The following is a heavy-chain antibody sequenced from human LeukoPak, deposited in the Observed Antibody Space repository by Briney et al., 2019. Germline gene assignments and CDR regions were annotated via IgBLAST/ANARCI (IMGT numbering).Heavy chain of an antibody. Sequence: GRSLRLSCAASGFTFSSYWMSWVRQAPGKGLEWVANIKQDGSEKYYVDSVKGRFTISRDNAKNSLYLQMNSLRAEDTAVYYCAREPAVDYDFWSGYLYYWGQGTLVTVSS. D-gene: IGHD3-3*01. CDR1: GFTFSSYW. J-gene: IGHJ4*02. CDR3: AREPAVDYDFWSGYLYY. V-gene: IGHV3-7*01. CDR2: IKQDGSEK.